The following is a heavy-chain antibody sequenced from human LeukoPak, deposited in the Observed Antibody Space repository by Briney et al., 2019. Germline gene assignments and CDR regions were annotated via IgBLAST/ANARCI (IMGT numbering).Heavy chain of an antibody. CDR1: GGSISSSSYY. CDR3: ARPLKGYDAFDI. V-gene: IGHV4-39*01. CDR2: IYYSGST. J-gene: IGHJ3*02. D-gene: IGHD5-12*01. Sequence: SETLSLTCTVSGGSISSSSYYWGWIRQPPGEGREWVGSIYYSGSTYYNPSLKSRVTISVDTYKNQFSLKLSSVTAADTAVYYCARPLKGYDAFDIWGQGTMVTVSS.